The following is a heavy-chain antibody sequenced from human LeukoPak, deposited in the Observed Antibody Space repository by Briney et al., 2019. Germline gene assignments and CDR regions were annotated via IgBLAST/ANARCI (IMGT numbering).Heavy chain of an antibody. V-gene: IGHV3-21*01. CDR2: ISSSNSYI. J-gene: IGHJ4*02. D-gene: IGHD1-26*01. Sequence: GGSLRLSCAASGFTFSSYSMNWVRQAPGKGLEWVSSISSSNSYIYYADSVKGRFTISRDNAKNSLYLQMNSLRAEDTAVYYCARGWELGEFDYWGQGTLVTVSS. CDR1: GFTFSSYS. CDR3: ARGWELGEFDY.